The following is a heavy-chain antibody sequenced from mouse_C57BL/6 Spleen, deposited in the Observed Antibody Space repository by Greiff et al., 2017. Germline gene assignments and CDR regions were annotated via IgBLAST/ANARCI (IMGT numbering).Heavy chain of an antibody. Sequence: VHLVESGPGLVQPSQSLSITCPVSGFSLTSYGVHWVRQSPGKGLEWLGVIWSGGSTDYNAAFISRLSISKDNSKSQVFFKMNSLQADDTAIYYCAREYYFDYWGQGTTLTVSS. V-gene: IGHV2-2*01. CDR3: AREYYFDY. J-gene: IGHJ2*01. CDR2: IWSGGST. CDR1: GFSLTSYG.